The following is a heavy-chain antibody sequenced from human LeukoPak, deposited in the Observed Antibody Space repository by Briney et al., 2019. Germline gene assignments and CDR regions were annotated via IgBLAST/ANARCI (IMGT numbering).Heavy chain of an antibody. CDR1: GYTSTGYY. V-gene: IGHV1-2*02. D-gene: IGHD1-7*01. J-gene: IGHJ5*02. Sequence: ASVKVSCKASGYTSTGYYMHWVRQAPGQGLEWMGWINPNSGGTNYAQKFQGRVTMTRDTSISTAYMELSRLRSDDTAVYYCARVFNWNFDWFDPWGQGTLATVSS. CDR3: ARVFNWNFDWFDP. CDR2: INPNSGGT.